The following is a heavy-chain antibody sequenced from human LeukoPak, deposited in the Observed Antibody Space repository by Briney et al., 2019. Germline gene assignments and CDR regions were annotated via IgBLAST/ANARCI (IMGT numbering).Heavy chain of an antibody. Sequence: ASVKVSCKASGYTFTGYYMHWVRQAPGQGLEWMGWINPNSGGTNYAQKFQGRVTMTRDTSISTAYMELSRLRSDDTAVYYCARSSTAAPANWFDPWGQGTLVTVSS. J-gene: IGHJ5*02. D-gene: IGHD6-13*01. CDR2: INPNSGGT. V-gene: IGHV1-2*02. CDR1: GYTFTGYY. CDR3: ARSSTAAPANWFDP.